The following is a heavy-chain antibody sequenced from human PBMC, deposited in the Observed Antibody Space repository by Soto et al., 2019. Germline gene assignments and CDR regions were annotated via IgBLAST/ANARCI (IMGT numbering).Heavy chain of an antibody. CDR3: ARENSRISPRLFQH. V-gene: IGHV3-30-3*01. Sequence: GGSLRLSCVASGFIFSDYAMPWARQAPGKGLEWVALISPAGTNQYYADSAKGRFTISRDNSKNTLYLQMNSLRPEDTGLYYCARENSRISPRLFQHWGHGTMVTVSS. D-gene: IGHD6-6*01. CDR2: ISPAGTNQ. CDR1: GFIFSDYA. J-gene: IGHJ1*01.